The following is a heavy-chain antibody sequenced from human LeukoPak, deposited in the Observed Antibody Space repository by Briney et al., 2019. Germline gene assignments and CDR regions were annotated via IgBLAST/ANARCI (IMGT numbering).Heavy chain of an antibody. J-gene: IGHJ4*02. CDR3: AKDHTYAYYDILTGYYSPYYFDY. CDR2: IGISSGII. D-gene: IGHD3-9*01. CDR1: GFTFSSYS. V-gene: IGHV3-48*02. Sequence: SGGSLRLSCAASGFTFSSYSMNWVRQAPGRGLEWVSYIGISSGIIYYADSVKGRFTISRDIAKNSLYLQMNSLRDEDTAVYYCAKDHTYAYYDILTGYYSPYYFDYWGQGTLVTVSS.